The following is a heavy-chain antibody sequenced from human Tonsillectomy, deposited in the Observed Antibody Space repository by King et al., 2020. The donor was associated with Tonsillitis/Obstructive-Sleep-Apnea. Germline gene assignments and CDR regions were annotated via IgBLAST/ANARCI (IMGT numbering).Heavy chain of an antibody. D-gene: IGHD2-2*01. CDR2: ISGGGDST. V-gene: IGHV3-23*04. CDR3: VKAHQGIVVAPAAMGY. CDR1: GFTFSSYA. J-gene: IGHJ4*02. Sequence: VQLVESGGGLVQPGGSLRLSCAASGFTFSSYAVSWVRQAPGKGLEWVSTISGGGDSTYYADSVTGRFTISRDNSKNTLYLQMNSLRAEDTAVYYCVKAHQGIVVAPAAMGYWGQGTLVTVSS.